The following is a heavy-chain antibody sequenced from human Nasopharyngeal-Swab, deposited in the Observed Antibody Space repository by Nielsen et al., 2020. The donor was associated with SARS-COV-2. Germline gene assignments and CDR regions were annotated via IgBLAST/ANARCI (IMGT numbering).Heavy chain of an antibody. J-gene: IGHJ4*02. CDR3: ASPFRYCSGGSCYAGYFDY. D-gene: IGHD2-15*01. Sequence: WVRQAPGQGLEWMGGIIPIFGTPNYAQKFQGRVTITADKSTSTAYMELSSLRSEDTAVYYCASPFRYCSGGSCYAGYFDYWGQGTLVTVSS. CDR2: IIPIFGTP. V-gene: IGHV1-69*06.